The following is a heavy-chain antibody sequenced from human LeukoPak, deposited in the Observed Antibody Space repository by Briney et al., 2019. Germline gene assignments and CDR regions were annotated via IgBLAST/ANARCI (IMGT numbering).Heavy chain of an antibody. J-gene: IGHJ5*02. CDR1: GYTFTSYD. V-gene: IGHV1-8*01. D-gene: IGHD3-10*01. CDR3: ARVGMVRGVTQSYNWFDP. Sequence: ASVKLSCTASGYTFTSYDINWVRQATGQGLEWRGWMNPNSGNTGYAQKFQGRVTMTRNTAISTAYMELSSLRSEDPAVYYCARVGMVRGVTQSYNWFDPWGQGTLVTVSS. CDR2: MNPNSGNT.